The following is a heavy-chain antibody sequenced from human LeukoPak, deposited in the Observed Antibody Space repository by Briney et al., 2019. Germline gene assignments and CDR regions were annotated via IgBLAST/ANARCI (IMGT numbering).Heavy chain of an antibody. CDR3: ARGIFGVAGIQNYYYMDV. CDR1: GGSISSGSYY. D-gene: IGHD3-3*01. V-gene: IGHV4-61*02. CDR2: IYTSGST. J-gene: IGHJ6*03. Sequence: SETLSLTCTVSGGSISSGSYYWSWIRQPAGKGLEWIGRIYTSGSTNYNPSLKSRVTISVDTSKNQFSLKLSSVTAADTAVYYCARGIFGVAGIQNYYYMDVWGKGTTVTVSS.